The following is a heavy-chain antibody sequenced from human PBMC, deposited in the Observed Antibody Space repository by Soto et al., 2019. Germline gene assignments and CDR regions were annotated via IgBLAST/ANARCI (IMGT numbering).Heavy chain of an antibody. J-gene: IGHJ4*02. D-gene: IGHD3-16*02. Sequence: GGSLRLSCAASGFTFSSYSMNWVRQAPGKGLEWVSSISSSSSYIYYADSVKGRFTISRDNAKNSLFLQMNSLRAEDTAVYYCARDRELEPGEEPPEALYDYIWGSYRYTDVDYWGQGTLVTVSS. CDR1: GFTFSSYS. CDR2: ISSSSSYI. V-gene: IGHV3-21*01. CDR3: ARDRELEPGEEPPEALYDYIWGSYRYTDVDY.